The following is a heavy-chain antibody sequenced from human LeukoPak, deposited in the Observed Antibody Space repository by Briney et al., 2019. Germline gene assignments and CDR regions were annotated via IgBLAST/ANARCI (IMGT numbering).Heavy chain of an antibody. Sequence: GGSLRLSCAASGFPFIHTWMNWVRQAPGKGLEWVSTFTGTRGNTYYADSVKGRFSISRDSSKNTLSLQMNSLRAEDTAIYFCAKASREPTVFGVSLTIFYFDYWGQGALVTVSS. D-gene: IGHD3-3*01. CDR3: AKASREPTVFGVSLTIFYFDY. V-gene: IGHV3-23*01. J-gene: IGHJ4*02. CDR1: GFPFIHTW. CDR2: FTGTRGNT.